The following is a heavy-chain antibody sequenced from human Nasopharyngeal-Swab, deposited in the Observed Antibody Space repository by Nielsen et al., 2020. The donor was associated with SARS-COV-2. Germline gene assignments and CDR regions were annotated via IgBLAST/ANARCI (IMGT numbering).Heavy chain of an antibody. V-gene: IGHV3-23*01. CDR3: ARTGYSYGLDY. CDR2: ISGSGGSI. D-gene: IGHD5-18*01. Sequence: GESLKISCAASGFTFSSYAMSWVRQAPGKGLEWVSAISGSGGSIYYADSVKGRFTISRDNAKNSLYLQMNSLRAEDTAVYYCARTGYSYGLDYWGQGTLVTVSS. J-gene: IGHJ4*02. CDR1: GFTFSSYA.